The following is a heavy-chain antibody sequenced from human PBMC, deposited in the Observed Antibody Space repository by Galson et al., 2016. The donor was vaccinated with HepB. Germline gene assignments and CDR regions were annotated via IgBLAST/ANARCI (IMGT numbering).Heavy chain of an antibody. J-gene: IGHJ4*02. Sequence: SLRLSCAASGFTFSDYSIDWVRQAPGEGLEWLSFISSSSTTIYYADSVKGRFTISRDNTKNSLYLQMNSLRVEDTAVYYCARDKRGSCSSISCPLDSWGQGTLVTVSS. CDR1: GFTFSDYS. CDR2: ISSSSTTI. V-gene: IGHV3-48*01. D-gene: IGHD2-2*01. CDR3: ARDKRGSCSSISCPLDS.